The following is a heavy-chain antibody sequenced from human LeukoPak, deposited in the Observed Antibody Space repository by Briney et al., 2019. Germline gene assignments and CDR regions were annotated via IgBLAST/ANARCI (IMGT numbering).Heavy chain of an antibody. J-gene: IGHJ5*02. Sequence: PSETLSPTCTVSGGSISSYYWSWIRQPPGKGLEWIGYIYYSGSTNYNPSLKSRVTISVDTSKNQFSLKLSSVTAADTAVYYCACSNGNWFDPWGQGTLVTVSS. CDR2: IYYSGST. CDR1: GGSISSYY. V-gene: IGHV4-59*01. D-gene: IGHD4-11*01. CDR3: ACSNGNWFDP.